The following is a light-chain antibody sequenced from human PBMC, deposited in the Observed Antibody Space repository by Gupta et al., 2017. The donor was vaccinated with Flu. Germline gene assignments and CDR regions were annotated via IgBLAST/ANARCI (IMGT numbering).Light chain of an antibody. CDR1: QSVLSW. CDR3: QQPYSYPLT. V-gene: IGKV1-12*01. Sequence: PSSVSASVGDTVTITCRASQSVLSWLVWYQQKPGKAPKRLIHCRSTLQTGVPPRFSGSGSDTDFTLTISSLQPEDFATYFCQQPYSYPLTFGGGTTVEI. CDR2: CRS. J-gene: IGKJ4*01.